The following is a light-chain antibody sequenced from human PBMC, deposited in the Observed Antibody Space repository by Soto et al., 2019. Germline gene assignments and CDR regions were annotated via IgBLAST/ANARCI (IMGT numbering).Light chain of an antibody. CDR2: KAS. Sequence: DIQMTQSPSTLSASVGDRVTITCRASQTIDKWLAWYPQKPGKAPKLLIYKASILQSGVPSRFSGSGSGTEFTLTITSLQPDDVGSFFCQQYSRFSWTFGQGTTLEIK. V-gene: IGKV1-5*03. CDR3: QQYSRFSWT. J-gene: IGKJ1*01. CDR1: QTIDKW.